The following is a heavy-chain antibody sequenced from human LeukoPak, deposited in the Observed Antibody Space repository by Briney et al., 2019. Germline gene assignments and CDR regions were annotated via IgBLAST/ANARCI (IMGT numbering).Heavy chain of an antibody. V-gene: IGHV1-69*05. CDR2: IIPIFGTT. J-gene: IGHJ6*03. CDR3: AVRYWYDYYYMDV. Sequence: ASVKVSCKASGGSFRSYAISWVRQAPGQGLEWMGGIIPIFGTTNYAQKFQGRVTITTDESTSRAYMELSSLRAEDTAMYYCAVRYWYDYYYMDVWGKGTTVTVSS. D-gene: IGHD2-15*01. CDR1: GGSFRSYA.